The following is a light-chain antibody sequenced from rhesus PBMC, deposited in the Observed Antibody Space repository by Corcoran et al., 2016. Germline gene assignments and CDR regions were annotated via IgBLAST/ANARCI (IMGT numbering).Light chain of an antibody. Sequence: DIQMTQSPSSLSASVGDKVTITCHASQGISSWLAWYQPKPGKAPQPRIYYASSLQSGVPSRFSGSGSGTDYTLTISSMQPEDCATDYFQQYDDLPWTFGQGTKVEIK. CDR1: QGISSW. J-gene: IGKJ1*01. CDR2: YAS. V-gene: IGKV1-19*01. CDR3: QQYDDLPWT.